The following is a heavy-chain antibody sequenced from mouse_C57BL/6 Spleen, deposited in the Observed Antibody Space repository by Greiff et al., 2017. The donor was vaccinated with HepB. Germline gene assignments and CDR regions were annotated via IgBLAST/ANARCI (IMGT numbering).Heavy chain of an antibody. V-gene: IGHV1-85*01. CDR1: GYTFTSYD. J-gene: IGHJ2*01. CDR3: ARCDSNFDY. D-gene: IGHD2-4*01. Sequence: VQRVESGPELVKPGASVKLSCKASGYTFTSYDINWVKQRPGQGLEWIGWIYPRDGSTKYNEKFKGKATVTVDTSSSTAYMELHSLTSEDSAVYFCARCDSNFDYWGQGTTLTVSS. CDR2: IYPRDGST.